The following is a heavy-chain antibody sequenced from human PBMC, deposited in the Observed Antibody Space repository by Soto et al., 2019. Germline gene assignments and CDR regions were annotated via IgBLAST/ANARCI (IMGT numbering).Heavy chain of an antibody. CDR3: AREVANYYDSSDYYLDY. CDR2: IVAGSGNT. D-gene: IGHD3-22*01. J-gene: IGHJ4*02. Sequence: GASVKVSCKASGFTFTSSAVQWVRQARGQRLEWIGWIVAGSGNTNYAQKFQGRVTMTRDTSTSTAYMELSSPRSEDTAVYYCAREVANYYDSSDYYLDYWGQGTLVTVSS. CDR1: GFTFTSSA. V-gene: IGHV1-58*01.